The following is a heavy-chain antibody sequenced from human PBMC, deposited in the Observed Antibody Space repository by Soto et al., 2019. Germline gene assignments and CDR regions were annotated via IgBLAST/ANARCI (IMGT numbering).Heavy chain of an antibody. V-gene: IGHV2-5*02. CDR1: GFSLTTSGVG. D-gene: IGHD4-17*01. CDR2: IYWDDDQ. Sequence: QITLKESGPTLVKPTQTLTLTCTFSGFSLTTSGVGVGWIRQPPGKALEWLALIYWDDDQRYSPSLKSRLTITQATSKTPVVLTMTHMDPVDTATYYCAHDSGGSYGMDGWGQGPTGTVSS. J-gene: IGHJ6*02. CDR3: AHDSGGSYGMDG.